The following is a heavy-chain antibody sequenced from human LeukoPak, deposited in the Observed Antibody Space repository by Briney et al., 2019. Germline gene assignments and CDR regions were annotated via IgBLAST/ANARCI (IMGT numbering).Heavy chain of an antibody. CDR2: INPNSGDT. CDR3: ASFAGYGGNSLDF. Sequence: VKVSCKASGYTFTGYYMHWVRQAPGQGLEWMGRINPNSGDTNYAQKFQGRVTMTRDTSISTAYMELSSLRSDDTAVYYCASFAGYGGNSLDFWGRGTLVTVSS. D-gene: IGHD4-23*01. V-gene: IGHV1-2*06. J-gene: IGHJ4*02. CDR1: GYTFTGYY.